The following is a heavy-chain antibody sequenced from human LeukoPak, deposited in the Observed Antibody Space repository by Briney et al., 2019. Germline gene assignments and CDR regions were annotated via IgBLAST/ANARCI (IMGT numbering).Heavy chain of an antibody. CDR3: AKGGYYYDSSGLDY. D-gene: IGHD3-22*01. Sequence: GGSLRLSCAASGFTFSSYAMSWVRQAPGKGLEGVAVISYDGSNKYYVDSVKSRFTISRDNSKNTVYLQMKSLRAEDTAVYYCAKGGYYYDSSGLDYGGQGTLVTVSS. J-gene: IGHJ4*02. V-gene: IGHV3-30*18. CDR1: GFTFSSYA. CDR2: ISYDGSNK.